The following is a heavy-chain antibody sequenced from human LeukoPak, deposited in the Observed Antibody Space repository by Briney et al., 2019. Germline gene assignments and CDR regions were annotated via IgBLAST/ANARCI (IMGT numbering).Heavy chain of an antibody. V-gene: IGHV1-2*02. CDR1: GYTFTSYG. CDR3: ARTEGVVVAEEIYMDV. CDR2: INPNSGGT. Sequence: ASVKVSCKASGYTFTSYGISWVRQAPGQGLEWMGWINPNSGGTNYAQKFQGRVTMTRDTSISTAYMELRSLRSDDTAVYYCARTEGVVVAEEIYMDVWGKGTTVTVSS. J-gene: IGHJ6*03. D-gene: IGHD2-15*01.